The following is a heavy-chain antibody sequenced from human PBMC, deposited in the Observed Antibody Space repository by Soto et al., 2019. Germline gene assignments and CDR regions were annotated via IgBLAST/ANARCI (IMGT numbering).Heavy chain of an antibody. Sequence: GASVKVSCKASGYTFTSYYMHWVRQAPGQGLEWMGIINPSGGSTSYAQKFQGRVTMTRDTSTSTVYMELSSLRSEDTAVYYCASVNCSSTSCLYYYYGMDVWGQGTTVTVSS. D-gene: IGHD2-2*01. CDR1: GYTFTSYY. CDR3: ASVNCSSTSCLYYYYGMDV. CDR2: INPSGGST. J-gene: IGHJ6*02. V-gene: IGHV1-46*01.